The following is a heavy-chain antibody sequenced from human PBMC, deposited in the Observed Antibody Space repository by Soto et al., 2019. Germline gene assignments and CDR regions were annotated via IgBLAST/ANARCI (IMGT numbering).Heavy chain of an antibody. CDR3: ARVHSQWLAGLNWFDP. D-gene: IGHD6-19*01. Sequence: TGGSLRFSCAASGFTFSSYWMSWVRQAPGKGLEWVANIKQDGSEKYYVDSVKGRFTISRDNAKNSLYLQMNSLRAKDTAVYYCARVHSQWLAGLNWFDPWGQGTLVTVSS. CDR2: IKQDGSEK. J-gene: IGHJ5*02. V-gene: IGHV3-7*03. CDR1: GFTFSSYW.